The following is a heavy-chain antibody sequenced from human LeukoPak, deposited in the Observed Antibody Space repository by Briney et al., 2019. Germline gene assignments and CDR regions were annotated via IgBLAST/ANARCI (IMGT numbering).Heavy chain of an antibody. J-gene: IGHJ2*01. D-gene: IGHD3-16*01. V-gene: IGHV3-7*01. CDR1: GFTFSHYW. CDR2: INQDGSEE. Sequence: QAGGSLRLSCAASGFTFSHYWMTWVRQAPGKGLEWVAQINQDGSEEYYMDSVKARFTISRDNAKSSLFLQMNSLRAADTAVYYCVREPAYTGTWWYPDLWGRGTLVTVSS. CDR3: VREPAYTGTWWYPDL.